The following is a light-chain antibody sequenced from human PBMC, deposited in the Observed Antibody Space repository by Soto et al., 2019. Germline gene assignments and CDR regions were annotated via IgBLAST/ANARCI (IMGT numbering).Light chain of an antibody. V-gene: IGKV3-20*01. J-gene: IGKJ1*01. Sequence: EIVLTQSPGTLSLSPGERATLSCRASQSVSSGYLAWYQQKPGQAPRLLIYGASSRATGSPDRFSGSGSGTDFTLTISRLEPEDFAVYYCQQYGSSTWTFGQGTKVEIK. CDR1: QSVSSGY. CDR2: GAS. CDR3: QQYGSSTWT.